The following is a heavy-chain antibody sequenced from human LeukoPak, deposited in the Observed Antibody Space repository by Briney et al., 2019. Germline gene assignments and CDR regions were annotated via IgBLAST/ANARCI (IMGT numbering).Heavy chain of an antibody. V-gene: IGHV1-46*01. J-gene: IGHJ3*02. CDR2: IKPSGGST. CDR3: ARDRSLAAPEAEFDI. Sequence: ASVNVTCKASGYRLASYYMHWVRQARGQGLEWMGVIKPSGGSTSYAQKFQGRVTMTSDTSTSAVYMHLSGLTSEDTAVYYCARDRSLAAPEAEFDIWGQGTLVTVSS. D-gene: IGHD6-13*01. CDR1: GYRLASYY.